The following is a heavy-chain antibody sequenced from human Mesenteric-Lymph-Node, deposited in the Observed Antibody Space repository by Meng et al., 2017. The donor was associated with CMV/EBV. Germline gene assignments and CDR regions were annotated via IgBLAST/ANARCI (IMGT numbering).Heavy chain of an antibody. CDR2: IYHTGST. CDR1: GGSFSNTDCY. V-gene: IGHV4-61*08. CDR3: ARDSYGPNYYFFDN. D-gene: IGHD4/OR15-4a*01. Sequence: SETLSLTCTVSGGSFSNTDCYWRWLRQTPGKGLEWIEYIYHTGSTNYNPSLNSPVTISVDTSKNQLSLKLSSVTAADTAVYYCARDSYGPNYYFFDNWGQGTLVTVSS. J-gene: IGHJ4*02.